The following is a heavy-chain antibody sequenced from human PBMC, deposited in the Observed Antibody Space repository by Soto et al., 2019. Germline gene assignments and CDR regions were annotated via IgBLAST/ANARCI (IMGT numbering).Heavy chain of an antibody. J-gene: IGHJ4*02. CDR2: INDGNGNT. V-gene: IGHV1-3*01. CDR3: ARDPGDSYGYN. D-gene: IGHD5-18*01. Sequence: QVQLVQSGAEVKKPGASVKVSCKASGYTFTSYAMHWVRQAPGQRLEWMGWINDGNGNTKYSQKFQGRVTITRDTSASTAYMGLSSLRSEDTAVYYCARDPGDSYGYNWGQGTLVTVSS. CDR1: GYTFTSYA.